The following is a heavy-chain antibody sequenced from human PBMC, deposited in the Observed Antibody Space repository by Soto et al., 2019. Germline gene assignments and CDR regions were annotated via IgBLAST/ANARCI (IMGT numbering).Heavy chain of an antibody. D-gene: IGHD3-3*01. J-gene: IGHJ5*02. CDR2: IIPLFGTA. V-gene: IGHV1-69*13. Sequence: SVKVSCKASGGTLSSYAIRWVRQAPGQGLGWMGGIIPLFGTANYAQKFQGRVTITADESTSTAYMELSSLRSEDTAVYYCASGVEMYYDFPWGQGTLVTVSS. CDR1: GGTLSSYA. CDR3: ASGVEMYYDFP.